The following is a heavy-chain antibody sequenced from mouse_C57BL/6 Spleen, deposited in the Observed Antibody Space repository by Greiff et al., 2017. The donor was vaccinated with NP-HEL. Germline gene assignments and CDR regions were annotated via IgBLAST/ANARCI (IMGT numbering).Heavy chain of an antibody. Sequence: DVKLVESGGGLVKPGGSLKLSCAASGFTFSDYGMHWVRQAPEKGLEWVAYISSGSSTIYYADTVKGRFTISRDNAKNTLFLQMTSLRSEDTAMYYCARHYYGSTPGYFDVWGTGTTVTVSS. D-gene: IGHD1-1*01. J-gene: IGHJ1*03. V-gene: IGHV5-17*01. CDR1: GFTFSDYG. CDR2: ISSGSSTI. CDR3: ARHYYGSTPGYFDV.